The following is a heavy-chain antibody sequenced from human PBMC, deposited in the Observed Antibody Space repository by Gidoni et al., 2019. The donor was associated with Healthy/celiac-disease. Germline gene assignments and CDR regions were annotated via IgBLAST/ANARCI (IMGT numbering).Heavy chain of an antibody. CDR1: GGSISSGGYY. D-gene: IGHD6-13*01. CDR2: IYYSGST. CDR3: ARDVQRKPGIAAAGTWGGPFWFDP. V-gene: IGHV4-31*03. Sequence: QVQLQESGPGLVKPSQTLSLTCTVSGGSISSGGYYWSWIRQHPGKGLEWIGYIYYSGSTYYNPSLKSRVTISVDTSKNQFSLKLSSVTAADTAVYYCARDVQRKPGIAAAGTWGGPFWFDPWGQGTLVTVSS. J-gene: IGHJ5*02.